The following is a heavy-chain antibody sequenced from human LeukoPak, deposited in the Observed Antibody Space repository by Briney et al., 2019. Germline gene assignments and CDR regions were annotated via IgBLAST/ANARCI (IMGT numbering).Heavy chain of an antibody. Sequence: PGRSLRLSCAASGFTFSSYAMHWVRQAPGKGLEWVALISYDGSNKYYADSVKGRFTISRDHSKNTLYLQMNSLRAEDTAVYYCARGYCSGGSCYDYWGQGTLVTVSS. CDR1: GFTFSSYA. J-gene: IGHJ4*02. CDR3: ARGYCSGGSCYDY. V-gene: IGHV3-30-3*01. CDR2: ISYDGSNK. D-gene: IGHD2-15*01.